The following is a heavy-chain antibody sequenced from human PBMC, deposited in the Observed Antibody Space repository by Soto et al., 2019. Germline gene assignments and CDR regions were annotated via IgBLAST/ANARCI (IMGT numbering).Heavy chain of an antibody. CDR1: GYTFTGYY. CDR2: INPNSGGT. D-gene: IGHD5-18*01. J-gene: IGHJ6*02. CDR3: ARERIQLWLRLGSANVMDV. V-gene: IGHV1-2*02. Sequence: GXPVKVSCKAFGYTFTGYYMHWVRQAPGQGLEWMGWINPNSGGTNYAQKFQGRVTMTRDTSISTAYMELSRLRSDDTAVYYCARERIQLWLRLGSANVMDVWGQGTTVTGSS.